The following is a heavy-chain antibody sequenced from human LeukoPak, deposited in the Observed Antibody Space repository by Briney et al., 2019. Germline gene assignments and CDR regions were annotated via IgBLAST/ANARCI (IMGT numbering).Heavy chain of an antibody. CDR1: GFSFGPHA. Sequence: GGSLRLSCAGSGFSFGPHAMSWVRQAPGKGLEWVSGVGGSDDSTHYADSVKGRFTISRDNSRQTLFLLMNSLRAEDTAVYYCARDRGGLIDTGTLIHWGLGTLVTVSS. V-gene: IGHV3-23*01. CDR3: ARDRGGLIDTGTLIH. J-gene: IGHJ4*02. D-gene: IGHD2-21*01. CDR2: VGGSDDST.